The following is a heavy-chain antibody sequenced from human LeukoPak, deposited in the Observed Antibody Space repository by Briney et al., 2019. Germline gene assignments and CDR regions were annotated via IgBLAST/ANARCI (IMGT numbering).Heavy chain of an antibody. CDR2: IYSGGST. CDR3: ARGVAGTSDGVDY. CDR1: GFTFSSYG. J-gene: IGHJ4*02. V-gene: IGHV3-53*01. D-gene: IGHD6-19*01. Sequence: GGSLRLSCAASGFTFSSYGMHWVRQAPGKGLEWVSVIYSGGSTYYADSVKGRFTISRDNSKNTLYLQMNSLRAEDTAVYYCARGVAGTSDGVDYWGQGTLVTVSS.